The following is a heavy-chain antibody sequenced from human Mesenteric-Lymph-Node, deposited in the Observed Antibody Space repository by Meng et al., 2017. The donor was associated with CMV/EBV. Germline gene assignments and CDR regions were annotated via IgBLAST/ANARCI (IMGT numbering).Heavy chain of an antibody. Sequence: GGSLRLSCAASGFTFSSYEMNWVRQAPGKGLEWVSYITNSGGAMYYADSVKGRFTISRDNAKNSLYLQMKSLRAEDTAVYYCARVLLGARPDDYWGQGTLVTVSS. CDR2: ITNSGGAM. J-gene: IGHJ4*02. D-gene: IGHD6-6*01. CDR3: ARVLLGARPDDY. V-gene: IGHV3-48*03. CDR1: GFTFSSYE.